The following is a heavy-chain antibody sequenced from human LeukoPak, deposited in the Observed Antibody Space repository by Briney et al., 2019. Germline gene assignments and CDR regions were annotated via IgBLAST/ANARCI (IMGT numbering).Heavy chain of an antibody. D-gene: IGHD3-9*01. CDR3: ARDRYEYYDILTGFRISFDY. CDR1: GFTFSSYA. J-gene: IGHJ4*02. V-gene: IGHV3-48*04. Sequence: PGGSLRLSCAASGFTFSSYAMNWVRQAPGKGLEWVSYIGSSSDTIYYADSVKGRFTISRDNAKNSLYLQMNSLRAEDTAVYYCARDRYEYYDILTGFRISFDYWGQGTLVTVSS. CDR2: IGSSSDTI.